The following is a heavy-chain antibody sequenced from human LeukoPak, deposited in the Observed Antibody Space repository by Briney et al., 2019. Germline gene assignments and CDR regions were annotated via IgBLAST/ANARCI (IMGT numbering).Heavy chain of an antibody. J-gene: IGHJ4*02. CDR2: VTGRGGST. CDR1: GFTFSNYA. V-gene: IGHV3-23*01. D-gene: IGHD3-9*01. CDR3: AKWGDFDILTGYYVSDF. Sequence: GASLRLSCVASGFTFSNYAMSWVRQAPGKRLEWVSAVTGRGGSTYYAASVKGRFTISRDNSRNTLFLQMNSLRAEDTAIYYCAKWGDFDILTGYYVSDFWGQGTLVTVSS.